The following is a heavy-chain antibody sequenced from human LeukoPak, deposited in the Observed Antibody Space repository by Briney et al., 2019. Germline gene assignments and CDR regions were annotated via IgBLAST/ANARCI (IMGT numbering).Heavy chain of an antibody. D-gene: IGHD6-13*01. CDR2: TNHSGST. V-gene: IGHV4-34*01. Sequence: PSETLSLTCAVYGGSFSGYYWSWIRQPPGKGLEWIGETNHSGSTNYNPSLKSRVTISVDTSKNQFSLKLSSVTAADTAVYYCARGRDPSSSWSRGGSWFDPWGQGTLVTVSS. CDR3: ARGRDPSSSWSRGGSWFDP. J-gene: IGHJ5*02. CDR1: GGSFSGYY.